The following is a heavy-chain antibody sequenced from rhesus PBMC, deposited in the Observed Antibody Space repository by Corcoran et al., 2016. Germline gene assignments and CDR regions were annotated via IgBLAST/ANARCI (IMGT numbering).Heavy chain of an antibody. CDR2: IRSGGGST. Sequence: EVQLVESGGGLVQPGGSLRLSCAASGFTFSSYGMSWVRQASGKGLEWVSYIRSGGGSTYYADTVKCRFTNSRDNSKTTLSLQMNSLRAEDTAVYYCAKQRLALDYWGQGVLVTVSS. D-gene: IGHD6-31*01. CDR3: AKQRLALDY. CDR1: GFTFSSYG. J-gene: IGHJ4*01. V-gene: IGHV3S5*01.